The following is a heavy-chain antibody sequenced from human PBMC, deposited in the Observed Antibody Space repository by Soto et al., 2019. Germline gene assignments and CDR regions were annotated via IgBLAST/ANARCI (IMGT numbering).Heavy chain of an antibody. D-gene: IGHD2-21*02. CDR1: AFSFSSYA. J-gene: IGHJ4*02. V-gene: IGHV3-23*01. CDR2: ISDGGGST. Sequence: EVQLLESGGGLVQPGGSLRLSCAASAFSFSSYAMSWVRQAPGKGLEWVSVISDGGGSTYYADSVKGRFTISRDNSKNILYLQTSTSKAEDTDVYYCAKEASATGGNSGGYFDYWGQGTLVTVSS. CDR3: AKEASATGGNSGGYFDY.